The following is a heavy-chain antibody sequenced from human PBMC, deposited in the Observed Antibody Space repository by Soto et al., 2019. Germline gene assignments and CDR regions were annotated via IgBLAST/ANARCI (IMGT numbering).Heavy chain of an antibody. Sequence: PGGSLRLSXAASGFTFSNYALSWVRQAPGNGLDWVPSISGNGGTPYYAASVKGRFTFSRDNSVNTLYPQMHSLRCEDTAIYYCARGRAGLSIVSGVAYCDRGTLVTVAS. CDR2: ISGNGGTP. CDR1: GFTFSNYA. J-gene: IGHJ4*02. CDR3: ARGRAGLSIVSGVAY. D-gene: IGHD3-3*01. V-gene: IGHV3-23*01.